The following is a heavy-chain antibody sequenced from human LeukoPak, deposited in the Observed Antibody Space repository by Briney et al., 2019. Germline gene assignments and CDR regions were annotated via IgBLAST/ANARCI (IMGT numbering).Heavy chain of an antibody. CDR2: IYPGDSDT. D-gene: IGHD6-13*01. CDR3: ARQGSSWYQSMWYYFDY. V-gene: IGHV5-51*01. CDR1: GYSFTSYW. Sequence: GESLKISCKGSGYSFTSYWIGWVRQMPGKGLEWMGIIYPGDSDTRYSPSFQGQVTISADKSISTAYLQWSSPKASDTAMYYCARQGSSWYQSMWYYFDYWGQGALVTVSS. J-gene: IGHJ4*02.